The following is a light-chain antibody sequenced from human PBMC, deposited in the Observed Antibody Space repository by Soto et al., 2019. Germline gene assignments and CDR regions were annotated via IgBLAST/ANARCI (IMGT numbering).Light chain of an antibody. V-gene: IGKV3-20*01. Sequence: EIVLTQSPGTLSLSPGERATLSCRASQSVSSSYLVWHQQKHGQAPRVXIYAASRRATGIPDRFSGSGSGTEFTLTISSLQPDDFETYDCQQYNSFGRTFGQGTQVDIK. J-gene: IGKJ1*01. CDR3: QQYNSFGRT. CDR1: QSVSSSY. CDR2: AAS.